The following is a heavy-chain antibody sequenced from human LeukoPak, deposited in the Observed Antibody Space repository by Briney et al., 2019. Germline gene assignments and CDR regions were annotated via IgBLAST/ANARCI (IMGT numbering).Heavy chain of an antibody. D-gene: IGHD3-22*01. J-gene: IGHJ4*02. CDR2: INHSGST. CDR1: GGSFSGYY. CDR3: ARGSYYDSSGYYSILCPFDY. V-gene: IGHV4-34*01. Sequence: PSETLSLTCAVYGGSFSGYYWSWIRQPPGKGLEWIGEINHSGSTNYNPSLKSRVTISVDTSKNQFSLTLSSVTAADTAVYYCARGSYYDSSGYYSILCPFDYWGQGTLVTVSS.